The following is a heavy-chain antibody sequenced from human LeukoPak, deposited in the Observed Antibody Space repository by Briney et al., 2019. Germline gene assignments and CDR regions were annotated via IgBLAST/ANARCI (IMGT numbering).Heavy chain of an antibody. D-gene: IGHD3-9*01. CDR2: IYYSGST. V-gene: IGHV4-31*03. J-gene: IGHJ5*02. CDR1: GGSIRSSYYY. Sequence: SETLSLTCTVSGGSIRSSYYYWGWIRQPPGKGLEWIGYIYYSGSTYYNPSLKSRVTISVDTSKNQFSLKLSSVTAADTAVYYCAREGRGFTYYDILTGYKNNWFDPWGQGTLVTVSS. CDR3: AREGRGFTYYDILTGYKNNWFDP.